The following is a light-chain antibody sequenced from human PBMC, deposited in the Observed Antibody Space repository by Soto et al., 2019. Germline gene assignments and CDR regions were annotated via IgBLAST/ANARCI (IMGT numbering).Light chain of an antibody. CDR2: DAT. Sequence: QSALTQPASVSGSPGQSITISCTGTSSDVGSYNFVSWYQQHPGKAPKLIIYDATKRPSGVSNRFSGSKSGNTASLTISGLQAEDEADYHCCSFAGSSTLVFGGGTKLTVL. J-gene: IGLJ2*01. V-gene: IGLV2-23*01. CDR3: CSFAGSSTLV. CDR1: SSDVGSYNF.